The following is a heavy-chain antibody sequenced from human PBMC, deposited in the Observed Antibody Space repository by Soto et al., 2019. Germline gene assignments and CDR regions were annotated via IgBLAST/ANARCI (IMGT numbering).Heavy chain of an antibody. Sequence: QVQLVESGGGVVQPGRSLRLSCAASGFTFSSYGMHWVRQAPGKGLEWVAVISYDGSIKYYADSVKGRFTISRDNSKNTLYLQMNSLRAEDTAVYYCAKFAAAGTPWEDYWGQGTLVTVSS. CDR2: ISYDGSIK. CDR1: GFTFSSYG. D-gene: IGHD6-13*01. V-gene: IGHV3-30*18. J-gene: IGHJ4*02. CDR3: AKFAAAGTPWEDY.